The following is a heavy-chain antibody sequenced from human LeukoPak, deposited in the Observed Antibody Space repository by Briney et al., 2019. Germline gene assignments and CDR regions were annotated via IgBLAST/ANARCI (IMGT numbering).Heavy chain of an antibody. D-gene: IGHD3-3*01. J-gene: IGHJ3*02. V-gene: IGHV3-30*02. CDR2: IRYDGSNK. CDR1: GFTFSSYG. Sequence: GGSLRLSCAASGFTFSSYGMHWVRQAPGKGLEWVAFIRYDGSNKYYADSVKGRFTISRDNSKNTLYLQMNSLRAEDTAVYYCAKGSDYYDFYDDAFDIWGQGTMVTVSS. CDR3: AKGSDYYDFYDDAFDI.